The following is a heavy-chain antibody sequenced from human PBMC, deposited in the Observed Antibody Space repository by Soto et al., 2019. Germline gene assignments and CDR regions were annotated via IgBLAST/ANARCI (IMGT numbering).Heavy chain of an antibody. V-gene: IGHV4-4*02. Sequence: SATLSLTCSVSGGSISSSHWWPVVRQPPGKGLEWIGEVYHSGSTNYNPSLKSRVTISLDKSKNQFSLKLSSVTAADTAVYYCARAAPRYCSGGSCYSGRDYWDQGTLVTVS. CDR1: GGSISSSHW. J-gene: IGHJ4*02. CDR3: ARAAPRYCSGGSCYSGRDY. D-gene: IGHD2-15*01. CDR2: VYHSGST.